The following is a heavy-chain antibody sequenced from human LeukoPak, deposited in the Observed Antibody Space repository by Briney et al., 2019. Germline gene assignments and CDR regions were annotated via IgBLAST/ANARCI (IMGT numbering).Heavy chain of an antibody. CDR1: GGSFSGYY. CDR2: INHSGST. J-gene: IGHJ2*01. CDR3: ARGRKSESHSYWYFDL. D-gene: IGHD1-14*01. V-gene: IGHV4-34*01. Sequence: SETLSLTCAVYGGSFSGYYWSWIRQPPGKGLEWIGEINHSGSTNYNPSLKSRVTISVDTSKNQFSLKLSSVTAADTAVYYCARGRKSESHSYWYFDLWGRGTLVTVSS.